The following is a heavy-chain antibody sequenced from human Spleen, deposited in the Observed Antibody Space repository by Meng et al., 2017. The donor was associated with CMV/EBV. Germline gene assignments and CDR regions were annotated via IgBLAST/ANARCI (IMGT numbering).Heavy chain of an antibody. D-gene: IGHD2-2*01. Sequence: ASGKVSCKASGYTFTSYYMHWVRQAPGQGLEWMGIIKPSGGSTSYAQKFQGRVTMTRDTSTSTVYLELSSLRSEDTAVYYCARAGPPRYCSSTSCPYYFDYWGQGTLVTVSS. CDR1: GYTFTSYY. V-gene: IGHV1-46*01. J-gene: IGHJ4*02. CDR2: IKPSGGST. CDR3: ARAGPPRYCSSTSCPYYFDY.